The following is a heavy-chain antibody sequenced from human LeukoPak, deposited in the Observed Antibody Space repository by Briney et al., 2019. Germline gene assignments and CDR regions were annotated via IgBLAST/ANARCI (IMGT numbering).Heavy chain of an antibody. CDR3: ARDGNWNDRDVYYYYGMDV. CDR1: GGSINNYY. CDR2: IYYSGST. Sequence: SETLSLTCTVSGGSINNYYWSRIRQPPGKGLEWIGYIYYSGSTNYNPSLKSRVTISVHTSKNQFSLKLSSVTAADTAVYYCARDGNWNDRDVYYYYGMDVWGKGITVTVSS. J-gene: IGHJ6*04. V-gene: IGHV4-59*01. D-gene: IGHD1-1*01.